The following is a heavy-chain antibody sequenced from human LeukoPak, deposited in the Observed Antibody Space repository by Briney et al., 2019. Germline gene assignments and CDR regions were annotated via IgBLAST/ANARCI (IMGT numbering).Heavy chain of an antibody. Sequence: ASVKVSCKASGYTFTNYFMHWVRQAPGQGLEWMGIITPNDGGTSYAQRFQGRVTMTRDTSTSTVHMGLSSLRSEDTAVYYCARVGHPGAFDIWGQGTMVTVSS. CDR2: ITPNDGGT. V-gene: IGHV1-46*01. CDR1: GYTFTNYF. J-gene: IGHJ3*02. CDR3: ARVGHPGAFDI.